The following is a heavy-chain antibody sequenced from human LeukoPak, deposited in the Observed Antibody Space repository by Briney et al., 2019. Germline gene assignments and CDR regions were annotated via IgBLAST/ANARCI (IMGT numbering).Heavy chain of an antibody. CDR1: GFTFSSYG. CDR3: GKRGDGYNVGAFDI. V-gene: IGHV3-23*01. D-gene: IGHD5-24*01. Sequence: GGTLRLSCAASGFTFSSYGMSWVRQAPGKGLEWVSAISGSGGSTYYADSVKGRFTISRDNSKNTLYLQMNSLRAEDTAVYYCGKRGDGYNVGAFDIWGQGTMVTVSS. J-gene: IGHJ3*02. CDR2: ISGSGGST.